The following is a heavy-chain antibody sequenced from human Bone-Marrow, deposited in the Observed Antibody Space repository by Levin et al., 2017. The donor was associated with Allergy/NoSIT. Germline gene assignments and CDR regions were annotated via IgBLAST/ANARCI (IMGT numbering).Heavy chain of an antibody. V-gene: IGHV4-59*01. D-gene: IGHD3-10*01. Sequence: SETLSLTCTVSGTSITNFYWNWIRQSPGRGLEWIGYISYSGSTDYNPSLKSRVTISEDTSKNQFSLKLTSVTAADTAISYCACIRSGRYYGMSVWGQGTTVTVSS. CDR1: GTSITNFY. CDR2: ISYSGST. J-gene: IGHJ6*02. CDR3: ACIRSGRYYGMSV.